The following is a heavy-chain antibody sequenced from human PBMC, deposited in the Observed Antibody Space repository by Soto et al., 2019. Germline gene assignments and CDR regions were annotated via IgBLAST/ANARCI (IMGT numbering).Heavy chain of an antibody. CDR3: ARDPPRYRYGYLRRISPGPYGMDV. Sequence: RASVKVSCKXSGYTFTSYYMHWVRQAPGQGLEWMGIINPSGGSTSYAQKFQGRVTMTRDTSTSTVYMELSSLRSEDTAVYYCARDPPRYRYGYLRRISPGPYGMDVWGQGTTVTVSS. CDR1: GYTFTSYY. D-gene: IGHD5-18*01. J-gene: IGHJ6*02. CDR2: INPSGGST. V-gene: IGHV1-46*01.